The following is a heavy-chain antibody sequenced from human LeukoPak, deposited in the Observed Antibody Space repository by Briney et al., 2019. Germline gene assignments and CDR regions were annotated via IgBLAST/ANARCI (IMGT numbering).Heavy chain of an antibody. V-gene: IGHV3-23*01. CDR2: TSGSGGST. CDR3: AKDPGEYSSSWYATYYYYYYMDV. J-gene: IGHJ6*03. Sequence: GGSLRLSCAASGFTFSSYAMSWVSQAPGKGLEWVSATSGSGGSTYYADSVKGRFTISRDNSKNTLYLQMNSLRAEDTAVYYCAKDPGEYSSSWYATYYYYYYMDVWGKGTTVTVSS. CDR1: GFTFSSYA. D-gene: IGHD6-13*01.